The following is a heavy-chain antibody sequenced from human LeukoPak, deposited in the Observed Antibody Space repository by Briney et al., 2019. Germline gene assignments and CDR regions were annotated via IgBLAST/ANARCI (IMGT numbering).Heavy chain of an antibody. D-gene: IGHD2/OR15-2a*01. Sequence: GGSLRLSCAASGFTFSSYAMRWVRQAPGKGLEWVAVISYDGSNKYYADSVKGRFTISRDNSKNTLYLQMNSLRAEDTAVYYCAKDQFYRPDYWGQGTLVTVSS. V-gene: IGHV3-30-3*01. J-gene: IGHJ4*02. CDR1: GFTFSSYA. CDR2: ISYDGSNK. CDR3: AKDQFYRPDY.